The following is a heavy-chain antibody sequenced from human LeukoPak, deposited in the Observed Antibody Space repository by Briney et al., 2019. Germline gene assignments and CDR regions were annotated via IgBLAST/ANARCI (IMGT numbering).Heavy chain of an antibody. CDR1: GFTFSSYG. Sequence: GGSLRLSCAASGFTFSSYGMHWVRQAPGKGLMWVSRTNKGGTGTTYADSVRGRFTISRDNAKNTLLLQVNSLRAEDTGVYYCAREMGSSSYVLDVWGQGTMVTVSS. V-gene: IGHV3-74*01. J-gene: IGHJ3*01. CDR3: AREMGSSSYVLDV. D-gene: IGHD2-2*01. CDR2: TNKGGTGT.